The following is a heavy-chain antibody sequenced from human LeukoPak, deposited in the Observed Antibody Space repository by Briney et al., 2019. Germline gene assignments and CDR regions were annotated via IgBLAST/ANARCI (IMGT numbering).Heavy chain of an antibody. D-gene: IGHD3-9*01. J-gene: IGHJ4*02. CDR1: GFTFSSYA. CDR3: AKYDILTGYY. V-gene: IGHV3-23*01. CDR2: ISGSGGST. Sequence: GESLKISCAASGFTFSSYAMSWVRQAPGKGLEWVSAISGSGGSTYHADSVKGRFTISRDNSKNTLYLQMNSLRAEDTAVYYCAKYDILTGYYWGQGTLVTVSS.